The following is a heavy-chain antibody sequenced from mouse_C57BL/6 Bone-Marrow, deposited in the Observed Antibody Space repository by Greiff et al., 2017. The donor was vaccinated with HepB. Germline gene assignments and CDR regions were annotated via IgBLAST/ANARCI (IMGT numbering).Heavy chain of an antibody. Sequence: DVMLVESGGGLVKPGGSLKLSCAASGFTFSSYAMSWVRQTPEKRLEWVATISDGGSYTYYPDNVKGRFTISRDNAKNNLYLQMSHLKSEDTAMYYCARKNGYYVDWYFDVWGTGTTVTVSS. CDR2: ISDGGSYT. D-gene: IGHD2-3*01. CDR1: GFTFSSYA. CDR3: ARKNGYYVDWYFDV. J-gene: IGHJ1*03. V-gene: IGHV5-4*03.